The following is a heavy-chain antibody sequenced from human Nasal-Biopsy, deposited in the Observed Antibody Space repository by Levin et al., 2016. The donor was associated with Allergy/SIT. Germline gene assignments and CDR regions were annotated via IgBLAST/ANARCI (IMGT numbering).Heavy chain of an antibody. J-gene: IGHJ4*02. Sequence: GESLKISCVASGFDFSSSYMSWVRQGPGKGLEWVANIKKDGTDIHYLDSVKGRFTISRDNAKNSLYLQMNSLRVEDTAVYYCARDGGPTPRDYWGQGTLVTVSS. CDR3: ARDGGPTPRDY. CDR2: IKKDGTDI. D-gene: IGHD3-16*01. V-gene: IGHV3-7*01. CDR1: GFDFSSSY.